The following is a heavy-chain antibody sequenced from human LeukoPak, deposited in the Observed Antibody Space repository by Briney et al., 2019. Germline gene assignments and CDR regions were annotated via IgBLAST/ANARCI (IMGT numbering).Heavy chain of an antibody. CDR1: GFTFSSYA. CDR2: ISGSGGST. J-gene: IGHJ6*02. Sequence: GGSLTLSCAASGFTFSSYAMSWVRQAPGKGLEWVSAISGSGGSTYYADSVKGRFTISRDNAKNSLYLQMNSLRDEDTAVYYCARAVEYSSSGYYYYGMDVWGQGTTVTVSS. D-gene: IGHD6-6*01. CDR3: ARAVEYSSSGYYYYGMDV. V-gene: IGHV3-23*01.